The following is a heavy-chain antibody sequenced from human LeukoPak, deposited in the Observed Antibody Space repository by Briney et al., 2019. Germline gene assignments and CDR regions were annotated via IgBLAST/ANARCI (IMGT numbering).Heavy chain of an antibody. CDR3: ASEAYCSGGSCSLHRVAS. V-gene: IGHV1-2*02. CDR1: GYTSTAYY. J-gene: IGHJ4*02. Sequence: GASVKVSCKASGYTSTAYYMHWVRQAPGQGLEWMGWIDTNSGGTNYAQKFQGRVTITRDTFIGTAYMELSSLISDDTAVYYCASEAYCSGGSCSLHRVASWGQGTLVTASS. D-gene: IGHD2-15*01. CDR2: IDTNSGGT.